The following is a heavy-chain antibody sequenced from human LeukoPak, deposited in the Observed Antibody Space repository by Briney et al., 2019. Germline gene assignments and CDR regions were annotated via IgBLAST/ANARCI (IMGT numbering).Heavy chain of an antibody. CDR2: ISTSSSYI. D-gene: IGHD4-17*01. CDR1: GFTFNGYS. V-gene: IGHV3-21*01. CDR3: ARNRGDPSYFDY. Sequence: GGSLRLSCTASGFTFNGYSMNWVRQAPGKGLEWVSSISTSSSYIYYADSVKGRLTISRNNPKNSLYLQMNSLRAEDTAVYYCARNRGDPSYFDYWGQGTLVTVSS. J-gene: IGHJ4*02.